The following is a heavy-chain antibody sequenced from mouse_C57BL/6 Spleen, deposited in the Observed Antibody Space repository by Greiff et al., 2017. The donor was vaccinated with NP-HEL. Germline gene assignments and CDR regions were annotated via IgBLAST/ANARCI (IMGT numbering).Heavy chain of an antibody. D-gene: IGHD2-5*01. CDR1: GFSLTSYG. Sequence: QVQLKESGPGLVQPSQSLSITCPVSGFSLTSYGVHWVRQSPGTGLEWLGVIWSGGSTDYNAAFISRLSISKDNSKSQVFFKMNSLQADDTAIYYCARNHYSNLRYAMDYWGQGTSVTVSS. J-gene: IGHJ4*01. CDR2: IWSGGST. CDR3: ARNHYSNLRYAMDY. V-gene: IGHV2-2*01.